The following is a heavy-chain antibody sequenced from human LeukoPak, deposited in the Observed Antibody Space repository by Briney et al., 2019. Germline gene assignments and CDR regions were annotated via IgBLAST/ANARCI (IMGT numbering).Heavy chain of an antibody. J-gene: IGHJ4*02. CDR2: MNPNSGNT. CDR1: GYTFTSYD. V-gene: IGHV1-8*01. CDR3: ARGQYSGYDEDY. D-gene: IGHD5-12*01. Sequence: ASVKVSCKASGYTFTSYDINWVRQATGQGLEWMGWMNPNSGNTGYAQKFQGGVTMTRNTSISTAYMELSGLRSEDTAVYYCARGQYSGYDEDYWGQGTLVTVSS.